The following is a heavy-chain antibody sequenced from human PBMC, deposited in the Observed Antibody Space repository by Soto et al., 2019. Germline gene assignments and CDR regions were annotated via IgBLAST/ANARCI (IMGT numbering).Heavy chain of an antibody. CDR2: IIPIFGTA. J-gene: IGHJ6*02. CDR1: GGTFSSYA. D-gene: IGHD3-22*01. Sequence: QVQLVQSGAEVKKPGSSVKVSCKASGGTFSSYAISWVRQAPGQGLEWMGGIIPIFGTANYAQKFQGRVTITADESTSTAYMELSSLRSEDTAVYYCARDVDVTMIVVVRDYGMDVWGQGTKVTVSS. V-gene: IGHV1-69*01. CDR3: ARDVDVTMIVVVRDYGMDV.